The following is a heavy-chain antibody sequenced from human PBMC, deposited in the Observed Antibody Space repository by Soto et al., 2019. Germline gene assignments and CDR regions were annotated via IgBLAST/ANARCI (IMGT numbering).Heavy chain of an antibody. D-gene: IGHD2-21*02. CDR1: GFPFSSYA. Sequence: VQLLESGGSLVQPGGSLTLSCAASGFPFSSYAMSWVRQAPGKGLEWVSKINYSGSNIYYSKSVKGRFTISRDNAKNSLSLQMNSLTDEDTAIYYCASEALCGADCYFFEYWGPGTLVTVSS. V-gene: IGHV3-48*02. CDR2: INYSGSNI. J-gene: IGHJ4*02. CDR3: ASEALCGADCYFFEY.